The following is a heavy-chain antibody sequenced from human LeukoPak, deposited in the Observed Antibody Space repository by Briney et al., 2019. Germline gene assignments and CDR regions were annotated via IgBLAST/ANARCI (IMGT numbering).Heavy chain of an antibody. Sequence: ASVKVSCKASGYTFTGYYMHWVRQAPGQGLEWMGWINPNSGGTNYAQKFQGRVTMTRDTSISTAYMELSRLRSDDTAVYYCARDPREGVVVPAASLDPWGQGTLVTVSS. CDR1: GYTFTGYY. D-gene: IGHD2-2*01. V-gene: IGHV1-2*02. J-gene: IGHJ5*02. CDR3: ARDPREGVVVPAASLDP. CDR2: INPNSGGT.